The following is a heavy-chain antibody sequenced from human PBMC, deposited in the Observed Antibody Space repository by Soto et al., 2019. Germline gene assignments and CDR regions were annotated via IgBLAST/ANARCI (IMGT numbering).Heavy chain of an antibody. CDR1: GGSISSGGYY. V-gene: IGHV4-31*03. Sequence: PSETLSLTCTASGGSISSGGYYWSWIRQLPGKGLEWIGYIYYSGRTYYNPSLRSRVTMSVDTSKSQFSLKLSSVTAADTAVYYCARLRSRSGDYYVDDYWGQGTLVTVSS. CDR3: ARLRSRSGDYYVDDY. CDR2: IYYSGRT. D-gene: IGHD3-22*01. J-gene: IGHJ4*02.